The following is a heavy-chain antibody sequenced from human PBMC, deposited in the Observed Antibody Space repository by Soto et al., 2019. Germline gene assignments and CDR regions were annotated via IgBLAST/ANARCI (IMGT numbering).Heavy chain of an antibody. CDR2: IYYSGST. D-gene: IGHD1-1*01. J-gene: IGHJ4*02. CDR3: ARMPYNYVAGRYYFDY. CDR1: GGSISSYY. Sequence: QVQLQESGPGLVKPSETLSLTCTVSGGSISSYYWSWIRQPPGKGLEWIGYIYYSGSTNYNPSLKTRVTISVDTSKNQFSLKLSSVTAADTAVYYGARMPYNYVAGRYYFDYWGQGTLVTVSS. V-gene: IGHV4-59*01.